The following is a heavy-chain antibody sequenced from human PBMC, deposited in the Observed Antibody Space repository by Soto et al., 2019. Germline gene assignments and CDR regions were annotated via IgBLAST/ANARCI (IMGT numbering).Heavy chain of an antibody. J-gene: IGHJ4*02. CDR2: INHSGST. CDR3: ARVFVGGYYFDY. Sequence: SETLSLTCAVYGGSFSGYYWSWIRQPPGKGLEWIGEINHSGSTNYNPSLKSRVTISVDTSKNQFSLKLSSVTAADTAVYYCARVFVGGYYFDYWGQGTLVTVSS. CDR1: GGSFSGYY. D-gene: IGHD1-26*01. V-gene: IGHV4-34*01.